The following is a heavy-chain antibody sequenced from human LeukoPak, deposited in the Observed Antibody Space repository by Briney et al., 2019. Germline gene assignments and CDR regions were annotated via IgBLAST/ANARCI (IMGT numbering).Heavy chain of an antibody. CDR1: GFTFSDYD. CDR2: ITKSGGTT. CDR3: VSPLVAGTNY. V-gene: IGHV3-23*01. J-gene: IGHJ4*02. Sequence: GGSLRLSCLASGFTFSDYDMSWVRLAPGKGPEWVSAITKSGGTTFYADSVKGRFTISRDNSKSTLYLQMDSLRDEDTAVYYCVSPLVAGTNYWGQGTLVTVSS. D-gene: IGHD2-15*01.